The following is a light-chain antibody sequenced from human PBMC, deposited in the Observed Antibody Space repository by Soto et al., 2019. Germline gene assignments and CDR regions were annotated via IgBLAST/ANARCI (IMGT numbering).Light chain of an antibody. CDR3: QQANSFPWT. V-gene: IGKV1-39*01. J-gene: IGKJ1*01. CDR1: QSISSF. Sequence: DIQMTQSPSSLSASVGDRVTITCRASQSISSFLTWYQQKAGKAPKLLIYAASSLQSGVPSRFSGSGSGTDFTLTISSLQPEDFATYYCQQANSFPWTFGQGTKVDIK. CDR2: AAS.